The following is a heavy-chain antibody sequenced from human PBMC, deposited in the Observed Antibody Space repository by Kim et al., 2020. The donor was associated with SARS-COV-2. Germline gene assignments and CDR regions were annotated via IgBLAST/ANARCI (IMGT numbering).Heavy chain of an antibody. Sequence: RYSPAFQGQLTSSADKSISTAYLQWSSLKASDTAMYYCARHPPLQLAPDYWGQGTLVTVSS. J-gene: IGHJ4*02. V-gene: IGHV5-51*01. CDR3: ARHPPLQLAPDY. D-gene: IGHD5-18*01.